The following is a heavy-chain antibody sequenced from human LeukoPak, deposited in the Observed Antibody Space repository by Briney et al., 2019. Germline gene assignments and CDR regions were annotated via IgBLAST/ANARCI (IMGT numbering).Heavy chain of an antibody. V-gene: IGHV1-18*01. J-gene: IGHJ4*02. CDR3: ARVTGYMIEDYFDY. Sequence: ASMKVSCKASGYTFTSYAITWVRQAPGQGLEWLGWISAYNGNTNYAQRLQGRVTMTTDTSTSTAYMELRSLRSDDTAVYYCARVTGYMIEDYFDYWGQGTLVTVSS. CDR2: ISAYNGNT. D-gene: IGHD3-22*01. CDR1: GYTFTSYA.